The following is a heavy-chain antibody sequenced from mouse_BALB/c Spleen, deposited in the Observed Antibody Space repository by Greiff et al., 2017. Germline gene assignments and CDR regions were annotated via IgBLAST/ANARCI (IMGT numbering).Heavy chain of an antibody. D-gene: IGHD1-1*01. CDR2: ISNGGGST. CDR1: GFTFSSYT. CDR3: ARQAYGSSYGAMDY. J-gene: IGHJ4*01. V-gene: IGHV5-12-2*01. Sequence: EVQLVESGGGLVQPGGSLKLSCAASGFTFSSYTMSWVRQTPEKRLEWVAYISNGGGSTYYPDTVKGRFTISRDNAKNTLYLQMSSLKSEDTAMYYCARQAYGSSYGAMDYWGQGTSVTVSS.